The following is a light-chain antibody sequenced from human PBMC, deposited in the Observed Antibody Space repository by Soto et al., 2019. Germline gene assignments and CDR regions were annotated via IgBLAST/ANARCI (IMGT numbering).Light chain of an antibody. CDR2: DDS. Sequence: SYELTQPPSVSVAPGQTARITGGGNNIGTKRVHWYQQKPGQAPVMVVYDDSGRPSGIPARFSGSNSGNTATLTISRVEAEDEADYYCQVWDSSSDHYVFGIGTKVTVL. CDR3: QVWDSSSDHYV. CDR1: NIGTKR. J-gene: IGLJ1*01. V-gene: IGLV3-21*02.